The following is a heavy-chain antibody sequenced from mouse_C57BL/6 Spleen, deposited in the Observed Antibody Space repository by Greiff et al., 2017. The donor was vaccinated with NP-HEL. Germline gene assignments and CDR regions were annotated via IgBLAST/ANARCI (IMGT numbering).Heavy chain of an antibody. CDR3: ARSELGNYAMDY. J-gene: IGHJ4*01. Sequence: EVQLQQSGPELVKPGASVKIPCTASGYTFTDYNMDWVKQSHGKSLEWIGDINPNNGGTIYNQKFKGKATLTVDKSSSTAYLELRSLTSEDTAVYYCARSELGNYAMDYWGQGTSVTVSS. D-gene: IGHD3-3*01. V-gene: IGHV1-18*01. CDR1: GYTFTDYN. CDR2: INPNNGGT.